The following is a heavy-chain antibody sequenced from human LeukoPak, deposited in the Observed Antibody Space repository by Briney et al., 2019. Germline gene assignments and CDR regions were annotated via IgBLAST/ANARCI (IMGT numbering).Heavy chain of an antibody. V-gene: IGHV3-66*01. D-gene: IGHD6-19*01. CDR1: GFIVSSKY. J-gene: IGHJ4*02. CDR2: IYSGGST. CDR3: ARGLPGAVALDY. Sequence: GGSLRLSCTASGFIVSSKYMSWVRQAPGKGLQWASVIYSGGSTFYADSVKGRFTISRDNSKNTLYLQMNSLRAEDTAVYYCARGLPGAVALDYWGQGTLVTVSS.